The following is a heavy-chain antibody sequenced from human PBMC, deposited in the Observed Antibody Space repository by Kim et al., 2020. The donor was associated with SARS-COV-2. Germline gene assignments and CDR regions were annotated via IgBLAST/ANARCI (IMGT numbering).Heavy chain of an antibody. Sequence: SETLSLTCTVSGGSISSYYWSWIRQPPGKGLEWIGYIYYSGSTNYNPSLKSRVTISVDTSKNQFSLKLSPVTAADTAVYYCARDFLEWFDWGQGNLVTVSS. CDR2: IYYSGST. CDR3: ARDFLEWFD. D-gene: IGHD3-3*01. V-gene: IGHV4-59*01. CDR1: GGSISSYY. J-gene: IGHJ1*01.